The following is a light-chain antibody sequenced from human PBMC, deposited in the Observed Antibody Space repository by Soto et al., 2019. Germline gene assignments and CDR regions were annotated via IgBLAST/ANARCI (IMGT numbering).Light chain of an antibody. Sequence: EIVLTQSPGTLSLSPGERATLSCRASQSVSSTHLAWYQQKPGQAPRLLIYGASSRATGIPDRFIGSGSGTDFTLTISRLEPEDFSVYYCQHSGTSPYTCGQGTKLEIK. V-gene: IGKV3-20*01. CDR3: QHSGTSPYT. CDR1: QSVSSTH. CDR2: GAS. J-gene: IGKJ2*01.